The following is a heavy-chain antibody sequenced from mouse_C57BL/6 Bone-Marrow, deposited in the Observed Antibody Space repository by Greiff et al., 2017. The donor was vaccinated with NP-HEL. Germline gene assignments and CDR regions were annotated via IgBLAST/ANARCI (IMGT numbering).Heavy chain of an antibody. J-gene: IGHJ4*01. CDR2: INPNNGGT. CDR1: GYTFTDYY. CDR3: ARRYYGNAMDY. Sequence: VQLQQSGPELVKPGASVKISCKASGYTFTDYYMNWVKQSHGKSLEWIGDINPNNGGTSYNQKFKGKATLTVDKSSSTAYMELRSLTSEDSAVYYCARRYYGNAMDYWGQGTSVTVSS. D-gene: IGHD1-1*01. V-gene: IGHV1-26*01.